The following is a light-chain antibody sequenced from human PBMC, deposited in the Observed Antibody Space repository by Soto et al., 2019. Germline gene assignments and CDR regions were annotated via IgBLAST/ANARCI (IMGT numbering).Light chain of an antibody. CDR2: EDN. J-gene: IGLJ3*02. Sequence: QSVLTQPASVSGSPGQSITISCTGSGRSYNLVSWFQQSPGKAPKLIIYEDNKRPSGVSNRFSGSNSGNTASLTISGLQAEDEADYYCCSYADSTTLVFGGGTKLTVL. V-gene: IGLV2-23*01. CDR1: GRSYNL. CDR3: CSYADSTTLV.